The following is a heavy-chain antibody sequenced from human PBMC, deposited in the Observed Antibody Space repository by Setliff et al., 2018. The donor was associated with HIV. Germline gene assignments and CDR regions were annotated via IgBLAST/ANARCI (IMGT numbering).Heavy chain of an antibody. D-gene: IGHD1-26*01. J-gene: IGHJ3*02. CDR3: ARGGARSHGATRVAGAFDI. V-gene: IGHV1-46*01. CDR2: INPSGGST. Sequence: ASVKVSCKASGYTFTSYYRHWVRQAPGQGLEWMGIINPSGGSTSYAQKFQGRVTMTRDTSTSTVYMELSSLRSEDTAVYYCARGGARSHGATRVAGAFDIWGQGAMVTVS. CDR1: GYTFTSYY.